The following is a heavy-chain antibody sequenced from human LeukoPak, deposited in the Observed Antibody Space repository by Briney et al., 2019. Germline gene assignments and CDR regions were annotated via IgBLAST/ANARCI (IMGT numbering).Heavy chain of an antibody. CDR3: AKGHDYGNY. D-gene: IGHD4-17*01. CDR2: ISYDGSNK. J-gene: IGHJ4*02. CDR1: GFTFSSYA. V-gene: IGHV3-30-3*01. Sequence: GGSLRLSCAASGFTFSSYATHWVRHAPGKWVEWVAVISYDGSNKHYADSVKGRFTISRDNSKNTLYLQMNSLRAEDTAVYYCAKGHDYGNYWGQGTLVTVSS.